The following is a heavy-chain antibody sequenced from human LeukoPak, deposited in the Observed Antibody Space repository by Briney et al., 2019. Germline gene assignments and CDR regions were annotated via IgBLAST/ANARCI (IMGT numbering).Heavy chain of an antibody. CDR2: ISYDGSNK. V-gene: IGHV3-30*18. D-gene: IGHD6-13*01. J-gene: IGHJ6*02. Sequence: GRSLRLSCAASGFTFSSYGTHWVRQAPGKGLEWVAVISYDGSNKYYADSVKGRFTISRDNSKNTLYLQMNSLRAEDTAVYYCAKEVRPPGSSWDALYYYYYGMDVWGQGTTVTVSS. CDR3: AKEVRPPGSSWDALYYYYYGMDV. CDR1: GFTFSSYG.